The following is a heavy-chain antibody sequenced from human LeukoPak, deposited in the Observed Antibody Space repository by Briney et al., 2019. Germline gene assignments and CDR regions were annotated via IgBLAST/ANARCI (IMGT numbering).Heavy chain of an antibody. D-gene: IGHD3-10*01. CDR1: GFTFSSYA. Sequence: GGSLRLSCAASGFTFSSYAMSWVRQAPGKGLEWVSAISGGGGSTYYADSVKGRFTISRDNSKNTLYLQMNSLRAEDTAVYYCAKDAAVLLWFGGGGYFDYWGQGTLVTVSS. CDR3: AKDAAVLLWFGGGGYFDY. V-gene: IGHV3-23*01. J-gene: IGHJ4*02. CDR2: ISGGGGST.